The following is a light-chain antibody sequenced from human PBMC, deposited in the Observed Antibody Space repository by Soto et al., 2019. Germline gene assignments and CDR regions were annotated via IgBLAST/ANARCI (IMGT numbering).Light chain of an antibody. V-gene: IGKV1-5*03. J-gene: IGKJ4*01. Sequence: DIQMTQSPSTLSASVGDRVTITCRASQSVTYWLAWYQQKPGQVPKLLIYKASSLESGVPSRFSGSGSGTEFTLTINSLQPDDFATYYCQHYHSYPLTFGGGTTWEIK. CDR1: QSVTYW. CDR2: KAS. CDR3: QHYHSYPLT.